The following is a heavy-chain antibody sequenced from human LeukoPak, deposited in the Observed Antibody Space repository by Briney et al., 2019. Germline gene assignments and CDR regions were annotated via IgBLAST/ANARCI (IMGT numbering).Heavy chain of an antibody. CDR2: IYPRDGST. Sequence: ASVKVSCKASGYIFINNYIQWVRQAPGQGLEWVGMIYPRDGSTSYAQNFQGRVTMTRDTSTSTVYMELSSLRSEDTAVYYCARGSGDTVTTNFDYWGQGTLVTVSS. V-gene: IGHV1-46*01. CDR3: ARGSGDTVTTNFDY. J-gene: IGHJ4*02. CDR1: GYIFINNY. D-gene: IGHD4-11*01.